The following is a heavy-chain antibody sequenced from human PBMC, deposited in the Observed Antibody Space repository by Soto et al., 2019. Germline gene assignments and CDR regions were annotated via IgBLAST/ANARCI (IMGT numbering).Heavy chain of an antibody. Sequence: SETLSLTCTVSGGSISSYYWSWIRQPPGKGLEWIGYIYYSGSTNYNPSLKSRVTISVDTSKNQFSLKLSSVTAADTAVYYCARHGGGYGKNYYYYMDVWGKGTTVTVSS. J-gene: IGHJ6*03. D-gene: IGHD5-12*01. CDR2: IYYSGST. CDR1: GGSISSYY. CDR3: ARHGGGYGKNYYYYMDV. V-gene: IGHV4-59*08.